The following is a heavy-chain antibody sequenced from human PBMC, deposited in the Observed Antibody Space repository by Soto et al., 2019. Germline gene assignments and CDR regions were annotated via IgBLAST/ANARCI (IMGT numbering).Heavy chain of an antibody. CDR1: GFTVSNNY. V-gene: IGHV3-66*01. CDR2: IYSGGNT. J-gene: IGHJ5*02. D-gene: IGHD1-26*01. CDR3: TRRPGT. Sequence: EVQLVESGGGLVQPGGSLRLSCVASGFTVSNNYMSWVRQAPGKGLEWVSFIYSGGNTYYADSVKGRFTLARDKSKNTLYLQMTRLRAEDTAVYYCTRRPGTWGQGTLLTVS.